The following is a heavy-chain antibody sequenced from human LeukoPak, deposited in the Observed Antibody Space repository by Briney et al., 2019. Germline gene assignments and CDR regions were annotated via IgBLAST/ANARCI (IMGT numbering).Heavy chain of an antibody. J-gene: IGHJ4*02. CDR2: IGGRGGST. D-gene: IGHD6-13*01. V-gene: IGHV3-23*01. Sequence: GGSLRLSCAASGFTFSDYGMSWVRQAPGKGLEWVSTIGGRGGSTYYADSVKGRFTISRDNAKNSLYLQMNSLRADDTAVYYCARRGSSWSVLAGSYGYWGQGTLVTVSS. CDR1: GFTFSDYG. CDR3: ARRGSSWSVLAGSYGY.